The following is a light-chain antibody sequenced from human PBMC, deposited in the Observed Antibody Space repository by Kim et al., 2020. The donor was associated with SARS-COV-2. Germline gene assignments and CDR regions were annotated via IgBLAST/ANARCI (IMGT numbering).Light chain of an antibody. V-gene: IGLV3-10*01. CDR3: YSTDNSVDHRV. CDR1: TLAKKF. CDR2: EDT. Sequence: SYELTQPPSVSVSPGQTATITCSGDTLAKKFTYWYQQKSGQAPVLVIYEDTRRPSGIPERFSGSTSGTVATLTISGAQVEDEGDYYCYSTDNSVDHRVFGGGTHLTVL. J-gene: IGLJ3*02.